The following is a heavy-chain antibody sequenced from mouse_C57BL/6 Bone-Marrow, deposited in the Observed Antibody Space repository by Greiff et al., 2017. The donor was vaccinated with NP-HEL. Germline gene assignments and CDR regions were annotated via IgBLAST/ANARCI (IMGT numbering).Heavy chain of an antibody. Sequence: VQLKQSGAELVRPGASVKLSCTASGFNIKDDYMHWVKQRPEQGLEWIGWIDPENGDTEYASKFQGKATITADTSSNTAYLQLSSLTSEDTAVYYCTTYGSDAMDYWGQGTSVTVSS. J-gene: IGHJ4*01. CDR3: TTYGSDAMDY. D-gene: IGHD1-1*01. CDR2: IDPENGDT. V-gene: IGHV14-4*01. CDR1: GFNIKDDY.